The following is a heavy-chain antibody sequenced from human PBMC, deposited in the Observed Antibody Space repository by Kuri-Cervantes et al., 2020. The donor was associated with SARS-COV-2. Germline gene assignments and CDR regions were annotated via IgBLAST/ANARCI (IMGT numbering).Heavy chain of an antibody. Sequence: GESLKISFAASRVSFSSYSMNRVRQAPGKGLEWVSSISSSSSYIYYADSVKGRFTISRDNAKNSLYLQMNSLRAEDTAVYYCARDRGKIAARIYYYYGMDVWGQGTTVTVSS. J-gene: IGHJ6*02. D-gene: IGHD6-6*01. CDR1: RVSFSSYS. CDR3: ARDRGKIAARIYYYYGMDV. CDR2: ISSSSSYI. V-gene: IGHV3-21*01.